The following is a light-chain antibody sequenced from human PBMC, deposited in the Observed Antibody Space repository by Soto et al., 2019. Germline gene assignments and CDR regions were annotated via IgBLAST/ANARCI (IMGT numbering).Light chain of an antibody. CDR1: SSDIGDYNY. J-gene: IGLJ2*01. V-gene: IGLV2-14*01. CDR2: EVS. CDR3: SSYTISSTVL. Sequence: QSALTQPASVSGSPGQSITISCTGTSSDIGDYNYVSWYQQHPGKAPKLLIYEVSNRPSGVSNRFSGSKSGNTASLTISGLQAGDEADYYCSSYTISSTVLFGGGTKLTVL.